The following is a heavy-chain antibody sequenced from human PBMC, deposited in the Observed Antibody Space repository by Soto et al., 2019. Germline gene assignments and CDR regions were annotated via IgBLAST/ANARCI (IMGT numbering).Heavy chain of an antibody. CDR1: GYTFTSYD. V-gene: IGHV1-8*01. Sequence: QVQLVQSGAEVKKPGASVKVSCKASGYTFTSYDINWVRQATGQGLEWMGWMHPNSGNTGYAQKFQCRVTMDRYTSIITDYMEVISLRSDDTAVYYCARTPTNKRLLQFPHFYYYGMDVWGQGPMVTVSS. D-gene: IGHD2-21*01. CDR3: ARTPTNKRLLQFPHFYYYGMDV. J-gene: IGHJ6*02. CDR2: MHPNSGNT.